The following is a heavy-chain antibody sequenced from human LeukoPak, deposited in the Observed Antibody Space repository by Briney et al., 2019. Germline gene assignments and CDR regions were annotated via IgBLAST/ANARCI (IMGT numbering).Heavy chain of an antibody. J-gene: IGHJ4*02. Sequence: TSETLSLTCTVSGYSIRSGYYWGWIRQPPGKGLEWIGSIYHSGTTYYNPSLKSRVTISVDKSKNQFSLKLSSVTAADTAVYYCARVPTPRWLVRYFDYWGQGTLVTDSS. CDR1: GYSIRSGYY. CDR3: ARVPTPRWLVRYFDY. D-gene: IGHD6-19*01. V-gene: IGHV4-38-2*02. CDR2: IYHSGTT.